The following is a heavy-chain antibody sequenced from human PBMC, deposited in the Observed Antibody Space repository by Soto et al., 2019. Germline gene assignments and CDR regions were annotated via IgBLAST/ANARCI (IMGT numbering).Heavy chain of an antibody. V-gene: IGHV3-30*04. D-gene: IGHD1-1*01. CDR1: GVSFTSYP. CDR3: ASGIAVITNEGYFFDY. Sequence: QVQLVEAGGGVVQPGRSLRLSCAASGVSFTSYPMHWVRQAPGKGLEWVAFISSDGSSKDYADSVKGRITISRDNSKDTLYLHMNSLTVEDTAVYYCASGIAVITNEGYFFDYWGQGTLVTVSS. CDR2: ISSDGSSK. J-gene: IGHJ4*02.